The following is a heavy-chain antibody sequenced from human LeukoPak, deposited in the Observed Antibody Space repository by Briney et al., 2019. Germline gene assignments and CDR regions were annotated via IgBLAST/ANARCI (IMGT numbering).Heavy chain of an antibody. CDR1: GGTFSSYA. CDR3: ARVISGTWLWF. D-gene: IGHD1-14*01. CDR2: IIPTLEVA. Sequence: SVKVSCKASGGTFSSYAITWVRQAPGLGLEWMGRIIPTLEVANYAQKFQGRVTIAADKSTSTAYMELSSLRPEDTAVYYCARVISGTWLWFWGQGTLVTVSS. J-gene: IGHJ4*02. V-gene: IGHV1-69*04.